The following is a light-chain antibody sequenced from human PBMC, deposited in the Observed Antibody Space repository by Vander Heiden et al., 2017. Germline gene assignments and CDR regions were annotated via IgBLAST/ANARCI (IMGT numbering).Light chain of an antibody. V-gene: IGLV2-8*01. Sequence: QSALTQPPSASGSPGQSVTISCTGTSSDVGGYKYVSWYQQYPGKAPKLMIYEVSKRPSGVPYRFSGSKSGNTASLTVSGLQAEDEADYYCSSYAGSNNLVFGTGTKVTVL. CDR3: SSYAGSNNLV. CDR1: SSDVGGYKY. J-gene: IGLJ1*01. CDR2: EVS.